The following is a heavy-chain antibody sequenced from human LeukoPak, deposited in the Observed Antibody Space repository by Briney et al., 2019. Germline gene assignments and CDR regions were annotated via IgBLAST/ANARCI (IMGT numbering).Heavy chain of an antibody. CDR1: GYMFTSYG. V-gene: IGHV1-18*01. Sequence: GASVKVSFKASGYMFTSYGLSWVRQAPGRGLEGMGWISAYNGNTRYAQKFQGRVTMTTDTSTRTAYMEMRSLRSGDTAVYYCARDRRGRAVANPYYYNGMDVWGEGATVTVSS. D-gene: IGHD6-19*01. CDR2: ISAYNGNT. J-gene: IGHJ6*04. CDR3: ARDRRGRAVANPYYYNGMDV.